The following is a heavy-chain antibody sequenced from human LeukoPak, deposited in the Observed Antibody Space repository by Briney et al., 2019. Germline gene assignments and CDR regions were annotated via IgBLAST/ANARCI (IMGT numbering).Heavy chain of an antibody. V-gene: IGHV1-46*01. Sequence: ASVKVSCKASGYTFTSYYMHWVRQPPGQGLEWMGIINPSGGSTSYAQKFQGRVTMTRDTSTSTVYMELSSLRSEDTAVYYCARSTSCYRCARGRENWFDPWGQGKLVSVSS. D-gene: IGHD2-2*01. CDR2: INPSGGST. J-gene: IGHJ5*02. CDR1: GYTFTSYY. CDR3: ARSTSCYRCARGRENWFDP.